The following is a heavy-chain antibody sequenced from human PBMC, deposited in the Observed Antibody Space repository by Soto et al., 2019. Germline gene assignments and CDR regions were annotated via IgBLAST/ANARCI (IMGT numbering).Heavy chain of an antibody. CDR2: ISASGGGS. CDR1: GFTFSSYA. J-gene: IGHJ4*02. Sequence: PGGSLRLSCAASGFTFSSYAMSWVRQAPGKGLEWVSVISASGGGSYYADSVKGQFTISRDNSKDTLYLQMNSLRADDTAVYYCARREGVKVRGVIGDCWGQGTLVTVSS. D-gene: IGHD3-10*01. V-gene: IGHV3-23*01. CDR3: ARREGVKVRGVIGDC.